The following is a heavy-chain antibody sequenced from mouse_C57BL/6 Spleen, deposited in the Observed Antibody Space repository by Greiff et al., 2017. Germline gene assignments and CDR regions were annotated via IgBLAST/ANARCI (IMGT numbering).Heavy chain of an antibody. CDR2: IDPNSGGT. V-gene: IGHV1-72*01. Sequence: QVQLQQPGAELVKPGASVKLSCKASGYTFTSYWMHWVKQRPGRGLGWIGRIDPNSGGTKYNEKFKSKATLTVDKPSSTAYMQLSSLTSEDSAVYYCARSGYYGSSFYAMDYWGQGTSVTVSS. D-gene: IGHD1-1*01. CDR3: ARSGYYGSSFYAMDY. J-gene: IGHJ4*01. CDR1: GYTFTSYW.